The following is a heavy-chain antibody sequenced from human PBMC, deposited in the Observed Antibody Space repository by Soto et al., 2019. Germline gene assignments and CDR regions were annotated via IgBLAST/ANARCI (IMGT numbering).Heavy chain of an antibody. Sequence: VNLVQSGGGSAQPGGSLRLSCAASGFTFSDYYMAWIRQAPGRGLEWISFISGNGRSTRYADSVKGRFTISRDNAKNSLSLQMNSLRADDTAIYYCVRDSARTVVVPAVEGDNWSDPWGQGTLVTVSS. V-gene: IGHV3-11*05. D-gene: IGHD2-2*01. CDR1: GFTFSDYY. CDR2: ISGNGRST. J-gene: IGHJ5*02. CDR3: VRDSARTVVVPAVEGDNWSDP.